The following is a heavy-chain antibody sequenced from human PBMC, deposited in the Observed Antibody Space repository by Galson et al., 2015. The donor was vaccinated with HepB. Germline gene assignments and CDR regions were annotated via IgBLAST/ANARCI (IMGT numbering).Heavy chain of an antibody. Sequence: SVKVSCKASGGTFSSYAISRVRQAPGQGLEWMGGTIPIFGTANYAQKFQGRVTITADESTSTAYMELSSLRSEDTAVYYCASLWSGGRPTYFDYWGQGTLVTVSS. V-gene: IGHV1-69*13. CDR2: TIPIFGTA. D-gene: IGHD1-26*01. CDR1: GGTFSSYA. J-gene: IGHJ4*02. CDR3: ASLWSGGRPTYFDY.